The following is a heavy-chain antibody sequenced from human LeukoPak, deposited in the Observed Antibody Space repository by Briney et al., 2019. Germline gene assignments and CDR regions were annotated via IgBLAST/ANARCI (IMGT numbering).Heavy chain of an antibody. V-gene: IGHV3-53*01. D-gene: IGHD3-10*01. CDR3: ASGSGSYRTPYYYMDV. Sequence: GGSLRLSCAASGFTVSSNYMSWVRQAPGKGLEWVSVIYSGGSTYYADSVKGRFTISRDNSKNTLYLQMNSLRAEGTAVYYCASGSGSYRTPYYYMDVWGTGTTVTVSS. CDR1: GFTVSSNY. CDR2: IYSGGST. J-gene: IGHJ6*03.